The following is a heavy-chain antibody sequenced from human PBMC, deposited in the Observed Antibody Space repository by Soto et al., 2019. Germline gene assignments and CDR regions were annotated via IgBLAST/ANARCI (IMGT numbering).Heavy chain of an antibody. Sequence: PSETLSLTCTVSGGSINTYYWSLIRQPPGKGLEWIGYVDYSGNSDSSPSLKSRVTISIDTSKKQVSLKLNSVTAADTAVYYCARNWFSVAGRFHLDYWGQGIPVTVSS. D-gene: IGHD6-19*01. J-gene: IGHJ4*02. V-gene: IGHV4-59*01. CDR3: ARNWFSVAGRFHLDY. CDR1: GGSINTYY. CDR2: VDYSGNS.